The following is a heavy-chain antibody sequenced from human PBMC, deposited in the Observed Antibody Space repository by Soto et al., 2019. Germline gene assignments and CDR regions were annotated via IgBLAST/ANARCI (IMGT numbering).Heavy chain of an antibody. CDR2: ISGSGGST. J-gene: IGHJ6*03. D-gene: IGHD5-12*01. CDR1: GFTFSSYA. V-gene: IGHV3-23*01. Sequence: GGSLRLSCAASGFTFSSYAMSWVRQAPGKGLEWVSAISGSGGSTYYADSVKGRFTISRDNSKNTLYLQMNSLRAEDTAVYYCAKRGYSGYDPYYYYYMDVWGKGTTVTVS. CDR3: AKRGYSGYDPYYYYYMDV.